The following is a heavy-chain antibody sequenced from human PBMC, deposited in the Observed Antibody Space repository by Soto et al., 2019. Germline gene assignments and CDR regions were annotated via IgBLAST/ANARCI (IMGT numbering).Heavy chain of an antibody. V-gene: IGHV3-66*01. J-gene: IGHJ4*02. Sequence: PGGALRLSCAASGFTVSRNYMTWVRQAPGKGLEWVSVIYSGGSTYYADSVKGRFTISRDNSKNTLYLQMNSLRAEDTAVYYCARAGLSSGWYVVDYWGQGTLVTVSS. CDR1: GFTVSRNY. CDR3: ARAGLSSGWYVVDY. CDR2: IYSGGST. D-gene: IGHD6-19*01.